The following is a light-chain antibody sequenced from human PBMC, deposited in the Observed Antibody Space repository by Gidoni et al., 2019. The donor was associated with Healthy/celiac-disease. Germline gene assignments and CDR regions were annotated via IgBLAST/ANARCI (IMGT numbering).Light chain of an antibody. CDR3: CSYAGSSTV. V-gene: IGLV2-23*01. CDR2: EGS. Sequence: QSALTQPASVSGSPGPSLTLSCTGTSSDVGSSNLVSWYHQHPGKAPKLMIYEGSNRPSGVSNRFSGSKSGNTASLTISGLQAEDEADYYCCSYAGSSTVFGGGTKLTVL. CDR1: SSDVGSSNL. J-gene: IGLJ2*01.